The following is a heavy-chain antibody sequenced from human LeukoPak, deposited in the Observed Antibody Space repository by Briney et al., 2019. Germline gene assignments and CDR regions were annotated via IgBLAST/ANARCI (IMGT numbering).Heavy chain of an antibody. V-gene: IGHV3-74*01. J-gene: IGHJ5*02. CDR3: AREYGFGSGSYYP. Sequence: GGSLRLSCAASGFTFSTYWMHWVRQGPGEGLVWVSRIKSDGSSTSYADSAKGRFTISRDNAKNTLYLQMNSLRAEDTAVYYCAREYGFGSGSYYPWGQGTLVTVSS. CDR2: IKSDGSST. D-gene: IGHD3-10*01. CDR1: GFTFSTYW.